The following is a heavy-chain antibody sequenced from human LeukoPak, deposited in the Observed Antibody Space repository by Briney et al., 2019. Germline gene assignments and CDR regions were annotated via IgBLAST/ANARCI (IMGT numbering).Heavy chain of an antibody. V-gene: IGHV3-30*18. Sequence: PGGSLRLSCAASGFTFSSYGMHWVRQAPGKGLEWVAVISYDGSNKYYADSVKGRFTISRDNSKNTLYLQMNSLRAEDTAVYYCAKVMPLYQLQWGLYDYWGQGTLVTVSS. CDR2: ISYDGSNK. J-gene: IGHJ4*02. CDR1: GFTFSSYG. CDR3: AKVMPLYQLQWGLYDY. D-gene: IGHD2-2*01.